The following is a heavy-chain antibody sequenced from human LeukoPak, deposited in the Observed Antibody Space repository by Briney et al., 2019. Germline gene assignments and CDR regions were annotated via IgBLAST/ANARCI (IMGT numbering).Heavy chain of an antibody. CDR2: IWYDGSNK. CDR1: GFTFSSYG. Sequence: GGSLRLSCAAPGFTFSSYGMHWVRQAPGKGLEWVAVIWYDGSNKYYADSVKGRFTISRDNSKNTLYLQMNSLRAEDAAVYYCARARLEDGMDVWGQGTTVTVSS. J-gene: IGHJ6*02. V-gene: IGHV3-33*01. CDR3: ARARLEDGMDV.